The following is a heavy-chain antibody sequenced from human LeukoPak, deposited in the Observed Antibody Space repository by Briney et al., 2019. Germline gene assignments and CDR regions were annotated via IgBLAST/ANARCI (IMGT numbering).Heavy chain of an antibody. Sequence: ASVKVSCKASGYTFTTYYMHWVRQAPGQGLEWMGIININRGGTDYAQKFQGRVTMTRDISTTTVYMELSSLRPEDTAVYYCARDRLRGYPTPYFDCWRQGPLVTVSS. J-gene: IGHJ4*02. CDR3: ARDRLRGYPTPYFDC. D-gene: IGHD5-18*01. V-gene: IGHV1-46*01. CDR1: GYTFTTYY. CDR2: ININRGGT.